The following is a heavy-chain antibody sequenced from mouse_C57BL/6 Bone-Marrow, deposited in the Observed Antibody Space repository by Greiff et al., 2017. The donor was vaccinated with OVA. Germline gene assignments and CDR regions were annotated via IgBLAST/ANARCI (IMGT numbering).Heavy chain of an antibody. Sequence: QVQLQQSGAELVRPGASVKLSCKASGYTFTDYYINWVKQRPGQGLEWIARIYPGSGNTYYNEKFKGKATLTAEKSSSTAYMQLSSLTSEDSAVYFCAYYDYEGFAYWGQGTLVTVSA. CDR3: AYYDYEGFAY. CDR1: GYTFTDYY. V-gene: IGHV1-76*01. J-gene: IGHJ3*01. D-gene: IGHD2-4*01. CDR2: IYPGSGNT.